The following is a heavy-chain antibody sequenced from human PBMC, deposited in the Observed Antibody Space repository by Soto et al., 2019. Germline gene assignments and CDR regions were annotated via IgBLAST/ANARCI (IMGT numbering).Heavy chain of an antibody. Sequence: GASVKVCCKDSGGTFSSNTSSWVRQAHRQGLEWMGRIIPILGIANYAQKFQGRVTITADKSTSTAYMELSSLRSEDTAVYYCARSGDSYYYGSGDAFDIWGQGTMVTVSS. CDR3: ARSGDSYYYGSGDAFDI. CDR1: GGTFSSNT. CDR2: IIPILGIA. D-gene: IGHD3-10*01. V-gene: IGHV1-69*02. J-gene: IGHJ3*02.